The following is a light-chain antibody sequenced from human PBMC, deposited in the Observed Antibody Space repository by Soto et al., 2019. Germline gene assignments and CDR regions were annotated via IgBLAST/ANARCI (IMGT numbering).Light chain of an antibody. V-gene: IGKV3-20*01. J-gene: IGKJ5*01. CDR1: QSVSSSY. CDR3: QQYGSSPPIT. Sequence: EIVLTQSPGTLSLSPGERATLSCRASQSVSSSYLAWYQQKPGQAPRILIYGASSRAIGIPDRFSGSGAGTDFTLTISRLEPEDFAVYYCQQYGSSPPITFGQGTRLEIK. CDR2: GAS.